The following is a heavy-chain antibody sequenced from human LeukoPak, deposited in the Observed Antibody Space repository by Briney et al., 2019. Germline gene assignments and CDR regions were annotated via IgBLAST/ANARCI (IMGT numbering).Heavy chain of an antibody. D-gene: IGHD3-3*02. V-gene: IGHV4-34*09. Sequence: SETLSLTCAVYGGSFSVYYWSWIRQPQGKGLEWIGEINHSGSTNYNPSLKSRVTISVDTSKNQFSLKLSSVTAADTAVYYCARDPHFQGAFDIWGQGTMVTVSS. J-gene: IGHJ3*02. CDR3: ARDPHFQGAFDI. CDR2: INHSGST. CDR1: GGSFSVYY.